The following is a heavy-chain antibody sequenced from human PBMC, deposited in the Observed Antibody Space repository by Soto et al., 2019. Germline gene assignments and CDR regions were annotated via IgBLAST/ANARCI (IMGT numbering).Heavy chain of an antibody. D-gene: IGHD6-6*01. J-gene: IGHJ6*02. Sequence: QVQLVQSGAEVKKPGSSVKVSCKASGGTFSSYAISWVRQAPGQGLEWMGGIIPIFGTANYAQKFQGRVTITAEESTSKAYMELSSLRSEDTAVYYCARAGIAARQSYYYGMDVWGQGTTVTVSS. CDR1: GGTFSSYA. V-gene: IGHV1-69*01. CDR3: ARAGIAARQSYYYGMDV. CDR2: IIPIFGTA.